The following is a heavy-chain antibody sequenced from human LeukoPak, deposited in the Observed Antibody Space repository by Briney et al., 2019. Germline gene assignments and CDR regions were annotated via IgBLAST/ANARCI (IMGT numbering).Heavy chain of an antibody. Sequence: GGSLRLSCAASGFTFRNYGMHWVRQAPGKGLEWVALILYDGRKVYHADSVKGRFTISRDNSKNTLYLQMNSLRAEDTAVYYCASNTYADYVSFDIWGQGTMVTVSS. CDR2: ILYDGRKV. CDR1: GFTFRNYG. CDR3: ASNTYADYVSFDI. D-gene: IGHD2-2*01. J-gene: IGHJ3*02. V-gene: IGHV3-30*02.